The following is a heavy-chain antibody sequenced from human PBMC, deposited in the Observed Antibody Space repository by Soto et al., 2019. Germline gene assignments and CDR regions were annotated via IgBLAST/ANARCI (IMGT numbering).Heavy chain of an antibody. J-gene: IGHJ4*02. D-gene: IGHD2-15*01. CDR3: VRTSLVVAAATRADY. V-gene: IGHV3-74*01. Sequence: EVQLVETGGGLVQPGGSLRLSCAASGFTFSSYWMHWVRQAPGKGLVWVSRINSDGSSTSYADSVKGRFTISRDNDKNTLDLQMNSLRAEETAVYYCVRTSLVVAAATRADYWGQGTLVTVST. CDR2: INSDGSST. CDR1: GFTFSSYW.